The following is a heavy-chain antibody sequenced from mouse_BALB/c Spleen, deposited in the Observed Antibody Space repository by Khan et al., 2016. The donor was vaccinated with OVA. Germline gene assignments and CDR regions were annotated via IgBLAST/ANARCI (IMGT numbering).Heavy chain of an antibody. CDR2: ISDGGTYT. D-gene: IGHD2-13*01. J-gene: IGHJ3*01. V-gene: IGHV5-4*02. Sequence: EVELVESGGGLVKPGGSLKLSCAASRFTFRDYYMYWVRQTPEKRLEWVATISDGGTYTYYLDTVKGRFTISRDDVKDHLYLQMRRLKSEDTAMDDCVRGHYGDPFACWGQGTLVTV. CDR3: VRGHYGDPFAC. CDR1: RFTFRDYY.